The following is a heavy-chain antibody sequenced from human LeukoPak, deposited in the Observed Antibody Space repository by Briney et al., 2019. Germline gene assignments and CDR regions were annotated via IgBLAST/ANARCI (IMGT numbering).Heavy chain of an antibody. CDR1: GGSFSGYY. V-gene: IGHV4-34*01. CDR3: ARSPSWVRGVTFDY. D-gene: IGHD3-10*01. J-gene: IGHJ4*02. Sequence: SETLSLTCAVYGGSFSGYYWSWTRQPPGKGLEWIGEINHSGSTNYNPSLKSRVTISVDTSKNQFSLKLSSVTAADTAVYYCARSPSWVRGVTFDYWGQGTLVTVSS. CDR2: INHSGST.